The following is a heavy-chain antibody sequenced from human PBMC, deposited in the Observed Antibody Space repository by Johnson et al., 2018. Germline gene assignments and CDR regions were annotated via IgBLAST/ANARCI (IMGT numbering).Heavy chain of an antibody. V-gene: IGHV3-74*01. J-gene: IGHJ3*01. D-gene: IGHD2-15*01. CDR2: ITDDGSTT. Sequence: VQLVQSGGGVVQSGRSLRLSCAASGFTFSNYWMHWVRQAPGKGLVWVAHITDDGSTTAYADSVKGRFPISRDNATKTLYLKMNSMRAEDTGVFYGVREWWQVWAWGQGTMVTVSS. CDR3: VREWWQVWA. CDR1: GFTFSNYW.